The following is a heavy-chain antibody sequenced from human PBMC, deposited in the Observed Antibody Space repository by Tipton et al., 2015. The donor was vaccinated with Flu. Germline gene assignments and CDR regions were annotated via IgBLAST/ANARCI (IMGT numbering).Heavy chain of an antibody. D-gene: IGHD3-10*02. CDR3: ARLSYYDVDLKNFYFDY. J-gene: IGHJ4*02. CDR2: IYPSGTT. V-gene: IGHV4-39*01. CDR1: SGSIGSTNYF. Sequence: TLSLTCTVSSGSIGSTNYFCAWIRQPPGKRLELIGSIYPSGTTYYNPSLKSRVTISADTPKSQFSLMLRSVTAADTAVYYCARLSYYDVDLKNFYFDYWGQGALVTVPS.